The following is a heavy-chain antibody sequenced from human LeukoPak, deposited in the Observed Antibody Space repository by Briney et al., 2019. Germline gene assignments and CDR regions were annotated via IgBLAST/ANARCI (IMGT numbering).Heavy chain of an antibody. V-gene: IGHV1-18*01. CDR2: ISAYNGNT. CDR3: ARALDGIVGATLDAFDI. D-gene: IGHD1-26*01. CDR1: GYTFTSYG. J-gene: IGHJ3*02. Sequence: GASVKVSCKASGYTFTSYGISWVRQAPGQGLEWMGWISAYNGNTNYAQKLQGRVTMTTDTSTSTAYMELRSLRSDDTAVYYCARALDGIVGATLDAFDIWGQGTMVTVSS.